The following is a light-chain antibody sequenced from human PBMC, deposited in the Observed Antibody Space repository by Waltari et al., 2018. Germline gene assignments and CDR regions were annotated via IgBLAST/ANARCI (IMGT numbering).Light chain of an antibody. J-gene: IGKJ1*01. Sequence: EIQMTQSPSSASASVGARVTLTSRAGQDISGALAWYQQKPGQAPNLLIYAVSSWQSGVPSRFSGSGSGTDFTLTISSLQPEDLATYYCQQGSSFPPTFGQGTKVEIK. V-gene: IGKV1-12*01. CDR1: QDISGA. CDR3: QQGSSFPPT. CDR2: AVS.